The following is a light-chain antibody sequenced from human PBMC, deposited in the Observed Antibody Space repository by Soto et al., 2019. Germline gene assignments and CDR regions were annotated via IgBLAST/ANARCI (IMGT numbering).Light chain of an antibody. CDR3: QQYGDRPRT. Sequence: EVVLTQSPATLSVSPGDRATLSCRASQDIGSAVAWYHQRSDQAPRLLIFDASIRVPTTPARFSGSVSGTEFTLTISSLESEDFAVYFCQQYGDRPRTFGQGTK. J-gene: IGKJ1*01. CDR2: DAS. CDR1: QDIGSA. V-gene: IGKV3-15*01.